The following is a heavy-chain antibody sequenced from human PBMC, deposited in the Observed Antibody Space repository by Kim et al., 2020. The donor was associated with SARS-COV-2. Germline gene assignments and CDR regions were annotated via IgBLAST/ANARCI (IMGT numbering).Heavy chain of an antibody. Sequence: GGSLRLSCAASGFTVSSNYMSWVRQAPGKGLEWVSVIYSGGSTYYADSVKGRFTISRHNSKNTLYLQMNSLRAEDTAVYYCARSQWGDYPLAYYYGMDVWGQGTTVTVSS. V-gene: IGHV3-53*04. CDR2: IYSGGST. CDR1: GFTVSSNY. CDR3: ARSQWGDYPLAYYYGMDV. D-gene: IGHD4-17*01. J-gene: IGHJ6*02.